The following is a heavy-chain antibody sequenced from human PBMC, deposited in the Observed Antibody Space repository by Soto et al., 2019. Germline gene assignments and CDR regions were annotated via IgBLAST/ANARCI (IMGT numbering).Heavy chain of an antibody. Sequence: GESLKISCKGSGYSFTSYWISWVREMPGKGLEWMGRIDPSDSYTNYSPSFQGHVTISADKSISTAYLQWSSLKASDTAMYYCATSKGYCSGGSCSLGYYYYYGMDVWGQGTTVTVSS. CDR3: ATSKGYCSGGSCSLGYYYYYGMDV. V-gene: IGHV5-10-1*01. J-gene: IGHJ6*02. CDR1: GYSFTSYW. CDR2: IDPSDSYT. D-gene: IGHD2-15*01.